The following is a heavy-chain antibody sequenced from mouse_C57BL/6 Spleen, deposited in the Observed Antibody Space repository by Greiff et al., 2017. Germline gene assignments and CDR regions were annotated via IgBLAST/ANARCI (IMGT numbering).Heavy chain of an antibody. D-gene: IGHD1-1*01. J-gene: IGHJ2*01. CDR2: IYPRDGST. V-gene: IGHV1-85*01. CDR1: GYTFTSYD. Sequence: QVQLKQSGPELVKPGASVKLSCKASGYTFTSYDINWVKQRPGQGLEWIGWIYPRDGSTKYNEKFKGKATLTVDTSSSTAYMELHSLTSEDSAVYFCARGVTTVVGYYFDYWGQGTTLTVSS. CDR3: ARGVTTVVGYYFDY.